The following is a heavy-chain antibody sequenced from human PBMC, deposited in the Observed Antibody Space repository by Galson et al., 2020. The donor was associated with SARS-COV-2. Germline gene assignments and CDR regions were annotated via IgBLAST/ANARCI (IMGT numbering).Heavy chain of an antibody. D-gene: IGHD3-10*01. V-gene: IGHV3-30*04. CDR3: ARGGPVPKGILSRVRGPPPSYYYDMDV. Sequence: GESLKISCEASAFSFNDYAFHWVRQAPGKGLEWVALISYDGSDKFYADSVRGRFTISRDNSKNTLYLHMNSLRGEDTALYYCARGGPVPKGILSRVRGPPPSYYYDMDVWGQGTTVIVSS. CDR1: AFSFNDYA. J-gene: IGHJ6*02. CDR2: ISYDGSDK.